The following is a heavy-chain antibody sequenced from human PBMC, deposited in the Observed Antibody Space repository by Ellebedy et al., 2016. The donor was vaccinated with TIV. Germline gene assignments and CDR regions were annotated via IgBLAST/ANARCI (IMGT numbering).Heavy chain of an antibody. CDR1: GGTFSSFA. CDR3: ARHSGYHAISYLAY. Sequence: SVKVSCKASGGTFSSFAINWVRQAPGQGLEWMGGIIGMFGTASYAQKFLARVTITADEFTSTAYMEMSSLRSEDTAVYYCARHSGYHAISYLAYWGQGTLVTVSS. CDR2: IIGMFGTA. D-gene: IGHD5-12*01. J-gene: IGHJ4*02. V-gene: IGHV1-69*13.